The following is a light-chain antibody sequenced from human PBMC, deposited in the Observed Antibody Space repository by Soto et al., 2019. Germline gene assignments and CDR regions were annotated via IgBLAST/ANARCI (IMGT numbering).Light chain of an antibody. CDR2: GAS. Sequence: EIMMTQSPATLSVSPGEGTTLSCWASQSVSSSLVWYQQKPGQAPRLLIYGASNRATDVPARFSGSGSDTDFTLTISSLQSEDFAVYYCQQRGNWPSFGGGTKVEI. CDR1: QSVSSS. J-gene: IGKJ4*01. CDR3: QQRGNWPS. V-gene: IGKV3-15*01.